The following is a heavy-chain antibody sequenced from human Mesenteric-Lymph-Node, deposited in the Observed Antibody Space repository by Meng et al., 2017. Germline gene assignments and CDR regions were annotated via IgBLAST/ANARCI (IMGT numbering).Heavy chain of an antibody. CDR1: GGSLSGYY. D-gene: IGHD3-10*01. CDR3: ARGGATPMIIKY. J-gene: IGHJ4*02. V-gene: IGHV4-34*02. CDR2: VYHNGVT. Sequence: QVQLKQWGSEVLKPSETLSLTCVVYGGSLSGYYWSWIRQPPGKGLEWMGEVYHNGVTKYSPSLRSRVVISIDTSKNQFPLNLRSVSAADTAMYYCARGGATPMIIKYWGPGTLVTVSS.